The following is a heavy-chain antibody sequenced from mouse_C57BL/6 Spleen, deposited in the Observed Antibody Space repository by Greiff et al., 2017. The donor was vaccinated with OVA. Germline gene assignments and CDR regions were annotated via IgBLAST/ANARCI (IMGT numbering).Heavy chain of an antibody. CDR2: IDPETGGT. CDR3: TRGRYYGSPFDY. CDR1: GYTFTDYE. V-gene: IGHV1-15*01. D-gene: IGHD1-1*01. J-gene: IGHJ2*01. Sequence: QVQLQQSGAELVRPGASVTLSCKASGYTFTDYEMHWVKQTPVHGLEWIGAIDPETGGTAYNQKFKGKAILTADKSSSTAYMELRSLTSEDSAVYYCTRGRYYGSPFDYWGQGTTLTVSS.